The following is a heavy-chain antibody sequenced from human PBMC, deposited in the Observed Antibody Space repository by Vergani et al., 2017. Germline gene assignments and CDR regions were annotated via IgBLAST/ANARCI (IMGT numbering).Heavy chain of an antibody. D-gene: IGHD1-1*01. CDR1: GFTSSYYG. J-gene: IGHJ1*01. V-gene: IGHV3-30*03. CDR2: ISYDGTQK. CDR3: ATKSCGTPGCQIGYFRE. Sequence: QVHLVESGGGVVQPGRSLRLSCVVSGFTSSYYGMHCVRQAPVKGLEWVAVISYDGTQKYYADSVKGRFTISKDNSKSTLYLQMNSLRTEDTAVYYCATKSCGTPGCQIGYFREWGQGTLVTDSS.